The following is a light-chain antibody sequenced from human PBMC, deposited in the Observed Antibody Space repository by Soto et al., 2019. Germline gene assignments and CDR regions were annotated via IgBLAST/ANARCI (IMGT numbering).Light chain of an antibody. J-gene: IGLJ1*01. Sequence: QSALTQPASVSGSPGQSITISCTGIXXDGDDYKDVSWYQQHPGKAPKLMIYEVTYRPSGVSNRFSGSKSGNTASLTISGLXXXXXXXYYCSSYTSSSTVFGTGTKVTVL. CDR2: EVT. V-gene: IGLV2-14*01. CDR3: SSYTSSSTV. CDR1: XXDGDDYKD.